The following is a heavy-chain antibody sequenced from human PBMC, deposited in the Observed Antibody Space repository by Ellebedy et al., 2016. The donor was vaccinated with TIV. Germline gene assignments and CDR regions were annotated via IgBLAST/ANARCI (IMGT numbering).Heavy chain of an antibody. V-gene: IGHV3-30-3*01. CDR1: GFTFSSYA. D-gene: IGHD6-19*01. J-gene: IGHJ4*02. Sequence: GGSLRLSXAASGFTFSSYAMHWVRQAPGKGLEWVAVISYDGSNKYYADSVKGRFTISRDNSKNTLYLQMNSLRAEDTAVYYCARDLPDSGWYNYFDYWGQGTLVTVSS. CDR2: ISYDGSNK. CDR3: ARDLPDSGWYNYFDY.